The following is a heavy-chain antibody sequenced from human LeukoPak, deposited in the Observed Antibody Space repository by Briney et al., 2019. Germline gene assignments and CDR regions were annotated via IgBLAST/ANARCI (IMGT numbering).Heavy chain of an antibody. D-gene: IGHD3/OR15-3a*01. CDR3: ARHVRPLDSMILGLVNY. CDR2: IYYSGTT. V-gene: IGHV4-59*08. J-gene: IGHJ4*02. Sequence: PSETLSLTCTVSGGSISGYYWSWIRLPPGKGLEGIGYIYYSGTTNYNPSLKSRVTISLDTSKNQFSLELSSVTAADTAVYYCARHVRPLDSMILGLVNYWGQGTLVTVSS. CDR1: GGSISGYY.